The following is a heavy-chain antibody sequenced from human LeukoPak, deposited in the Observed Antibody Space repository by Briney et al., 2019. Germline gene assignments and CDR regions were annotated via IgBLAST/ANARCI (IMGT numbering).Heavy chain of an antibody. CDR3: ARDNWEDIVVVPAATPFDY. D-gene: IGHD2-2*01. CDR1: GYTFTGYY. Sequence: ASVKVSCKASGYTFTGYYMHWVRQAPGQGLEWMGWINPNSGGTNYAQKFQGRVTMTRDTSISTAYMELRSLRSDDTAVYYCARDNWEDIVVVPAATPFDYWGQGTLVTVSS. V-gene: IGHV1-2*02. J-gene: IGHJ4*02. CDR2: INPNSGGT.